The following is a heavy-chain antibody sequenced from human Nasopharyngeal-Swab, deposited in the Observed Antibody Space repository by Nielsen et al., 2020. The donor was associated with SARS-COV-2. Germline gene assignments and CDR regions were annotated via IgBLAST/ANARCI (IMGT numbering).Heavy chain of an antibody. CDR1: GGSIRSYY. J-gene: IGHJ4*02. D-gene: IGHD3-3*01. CDR2: IYYSGST. CDR3: ARVTYYDCWSGYEDY. Sequence: SETLSLTCTVSGGSIRSYYWSWIRQPPGKGLEWIGYIYYSGSTNYNPPLKSRVTISVDTSKNQFSLKLSSVTAADTAVYYCARVTYYDCWSGYEDYWGQGSLVIVSS. V-gene: IGHV4-59*01.